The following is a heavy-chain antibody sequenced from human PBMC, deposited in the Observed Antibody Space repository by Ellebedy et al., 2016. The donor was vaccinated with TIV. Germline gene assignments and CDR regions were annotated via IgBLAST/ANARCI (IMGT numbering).Heavy chain of an antibody. CDR3: AADLDRSYGYGYFDY. D-gene: IGHD5-18*01. CDR2: IIPIFGTA. CDR1: GGTFSSYA. V-gene: IGHV1-69*13. J-gene: IGHJ4*02. Sequence: ASVKVSCKASGGTFSSYAISWVRQAPGQGLEWMGGIIPIFGTANYAQKFQGRVTITADESTSTAYMELSSLRSEDTAVYYCAADLDRSYGYGYFDYWGQGTLVTVSS.